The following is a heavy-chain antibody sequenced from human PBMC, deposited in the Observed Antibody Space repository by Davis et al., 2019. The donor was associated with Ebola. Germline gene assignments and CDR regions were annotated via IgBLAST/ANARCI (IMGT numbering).Heavy chain of an antibody. J-gene: IGHJ4*02. D-gene: IGHD3-22*01. Sequence: GESLKISCKGSGYTFGNFWINWVRQMPGKGPEWMGIIYSGDSDTRYSPSFEGQVTISVDRSISTAYLQWSSLKASDTAMYYCAKQESLYGSSDYWGQGTLVTVSS. CDR3: AKQESLYGSSDY. CDR2: IYSGDSDT. V-gene: IGHV5-51*01. CDR1: GYTFGNFW.